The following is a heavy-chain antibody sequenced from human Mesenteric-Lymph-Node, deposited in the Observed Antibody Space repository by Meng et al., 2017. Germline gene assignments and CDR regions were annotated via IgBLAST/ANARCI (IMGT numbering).Heavy chain of an antibody. CDR3: ARGGNGGSFSD. V-gene: IGHV3-30*07. D-gene: IGHD1-26*01. CDR2: ISYDGSNK. Sequence: GESLKISCAASGFTFSSYAMHWVRQAPGKGLEWVAVISYDGSNKYYADSVKGRFTISRDNSKNTLSLQMNTLRVDDTAVYYCARGGNGGSFSDWGQGTLVTVSS. J-gene: IGHJ4*02. CDR1: GFTFSSYA.